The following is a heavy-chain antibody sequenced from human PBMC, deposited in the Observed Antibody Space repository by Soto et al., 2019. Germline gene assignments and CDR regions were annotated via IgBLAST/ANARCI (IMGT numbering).Heavy chain of an antibody. V-gene: IGHV1-69*13. CDR1: GGTFSSYA. J-gene: IGHJ4*02. D-gene: IGHD2-21*02. CDR3: ARDRLAYCGGDCYLFDY. Sequence: GASVKVSSKASGGTFSSYASSWLRQAPGQGLEWMGGIIPIFGTANYAQKFQGRVTITADESTSTAYMELSSLRSEDTAVYYCARDRLAYCGGDCYLFDYWGQGTLVTVSS. CDR2: IIPIFGTA.